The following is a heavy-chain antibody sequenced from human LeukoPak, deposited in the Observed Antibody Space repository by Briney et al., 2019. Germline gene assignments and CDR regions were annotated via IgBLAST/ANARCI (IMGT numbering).Heavy chain of an antibody. Sequence: ASVKVSCKASGYTFTSYGISWVRQAPGQGLEWMGWISAYNGNTDYAQKLQGRVTMTTDTSTSTAYMELSSLRSEDTAVYYCARKNYDFVWGSYRYNMDVWGKGTTVTISS. CDR1: GYTFTSYG. J-gene: IGHJ6*03. V-gene: IGHV1-18*01. CDR3: ARKNYDFVWGSYRYNMDV. D-gene: IGHD3-16*02. CDR2: ISAYNGNT.